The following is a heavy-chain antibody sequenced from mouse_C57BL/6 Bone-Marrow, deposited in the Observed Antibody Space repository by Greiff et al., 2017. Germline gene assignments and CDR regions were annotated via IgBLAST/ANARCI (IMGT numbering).Heavy chain of an antibody. V-gene: IGHV5-6*01. D-gene: IGHD2-4*01. CDR3: ARQGDYDGDAMDY. Sequence: EVKLVESGGDLVKPGGSLKLSCAASGFTFSSYGMSWVRQTPDTRLEWVATISSGGSYTYYTDSVKGRFTISRANAKNTLYLQMSSLKSEDTAMYYCARQGDYDGDAMDYWGQGTSVTVSS. CDR2: ISSGGSYT. CDR1: GFTFSSYG. J-gene: IGHJ4*01.